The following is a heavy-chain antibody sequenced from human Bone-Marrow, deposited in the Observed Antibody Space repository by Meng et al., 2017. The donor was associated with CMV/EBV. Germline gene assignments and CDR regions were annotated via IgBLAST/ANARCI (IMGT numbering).Heavy chain of an antibody. J-gene: IGHJ1*01. D-gene: IGHD6-19*01. Sequence: ASVKVSCKASGYTFTSYYMHWVRQAPGQGLEWMGIINPSGGSTSYAQKFQGRVTMTRDTSTSTVYMELSSLRSEDTAVYYCARDTQEGSGWYGDFQHWGQGTLVTVSS. V-gene: IGHV1-46*01. CDR3: ARDTQEGSGWYGDFQH. CDR2: INPSGGST. CDR1: GYTFTSYY.